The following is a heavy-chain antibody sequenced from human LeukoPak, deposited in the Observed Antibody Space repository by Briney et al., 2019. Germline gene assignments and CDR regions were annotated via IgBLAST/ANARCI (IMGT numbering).Heavy chain of an antibody. CDR1: GFTFSRYA. J-gene: IGHJ4*02. V-gene: IGHV3-23*01. Sequence: GGSLSFSCAASGFTFSRYAMSWVRQAPGKGLEWVSGISGSGGSTYYADSVKGRFTISRDNSKNTLYLQMNSLRAEDTAVYYCAKLYSFGSWGQGTLVTVSS. CDR3: AKLYSFGS. CDR2: ISGSGGST. D-gene: IGHD1-1*01.